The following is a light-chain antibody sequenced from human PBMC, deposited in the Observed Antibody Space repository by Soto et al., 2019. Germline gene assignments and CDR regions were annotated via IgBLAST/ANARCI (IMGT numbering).Light chain of an antibody. CDR2: DVS. CDR3: SSYTSASTLLYL. J-gene: IGLJ1*01. V-gene: IGLV2-11*01. Sequence: QSALTQPSSVSGSPGQSVTISCTGTSSDVGGYNYVSWYQQHPGKAPKLMIYDVSKRPSGVPDRFSGSKSGNTASLTISGLQAEDEADYHCSSYTSASTLLYLFGTGTKLTVL. CDR1: SSDVGGYNY.